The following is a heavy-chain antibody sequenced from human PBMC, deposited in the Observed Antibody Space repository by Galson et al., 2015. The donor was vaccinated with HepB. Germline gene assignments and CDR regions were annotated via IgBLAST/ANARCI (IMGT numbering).Heavy chain of an antibody. Sequence: SLRLSCAASGFTFRNYGMHWVRQAPGKGPEWVGVTSDDGSNEYYADSVKGRFTISRDNSENTLYLQMNSLRIEDTAVYYCAKARYWGQGTLVTVSS. J-gene: IGHJ4*02. CDR1: GFTFRNYG. CDR3: AKARY. V-gene: IGHV3-30*18. CDR2: TSDDGSNE.